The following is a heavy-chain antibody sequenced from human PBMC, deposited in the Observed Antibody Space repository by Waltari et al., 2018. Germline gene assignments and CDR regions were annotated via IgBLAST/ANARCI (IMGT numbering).Heavy chain of an antibody. J-gene: IGHJ3*02. CDR1: GYTFTSYG. CDR3: AGRPAIVVVPAARNDAFDI. V-gene: IGHV1-18*01. D-gene: IGHD2-2*01. CDR2: ISAYNGNT. Sequence: GKKPGASVKVSCKASGYTFTSYGISWVRQAPGHGLEWMGWISAYNGNTNYAQKLQGRVTMTTDTSTSTAEMELRSLRSDDTAVYYCAGRPAIVVVPAARNDAFDIWGQGTMVTVSS.